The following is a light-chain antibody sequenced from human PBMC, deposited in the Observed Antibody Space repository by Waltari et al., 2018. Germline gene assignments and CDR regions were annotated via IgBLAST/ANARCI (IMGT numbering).Light chain of an antibody. Sequence: EIVLTQSPGTLSLSPGERATLSCRASQSVSSSYIAWFQQKPGQAPRLLIYGASTRATGIPDRFSGIGSGTDFTLTISRLEPEDFAVYHCQHYGSSLLTFGGGTKVEIK. CDR2: GAS. J-gene: IGKJ4*01. V-gene: IGKV3-20*01. CDR1: QSVSSSY. CDR3: QHYGSSLLT.